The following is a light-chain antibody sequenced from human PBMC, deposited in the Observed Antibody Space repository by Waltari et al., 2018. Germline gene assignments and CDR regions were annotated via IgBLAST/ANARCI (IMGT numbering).Light chain of an antibody. V-gene: IGKV3-15*01. CDR3: QQYEDWPPIT. CDR1: QSVTTS. Sequence: EIVMTQSPATVSVSPGERATLSCRASQSVTTSLAWFHQRPGQPPRVLIYGASTRAAGIPARFSGSGSGTEFTLTISSLQSEDFAVYYCQQYEDWPPITFGGGTKVYIK. J-gene: IGKJ4*01. CDR2: GAS.